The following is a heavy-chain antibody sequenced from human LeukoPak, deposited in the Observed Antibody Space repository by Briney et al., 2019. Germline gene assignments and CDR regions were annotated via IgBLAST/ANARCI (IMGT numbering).Heavy chain of an antibody. CDR3: ARDTGRWYLDY. Sequence: ASAKVSCKASGYTFTGYYMHWVRQAPGQGLEWMGWINPNSGGTNYAQKFQGWVTMTRDTSISTAYMELSRLRSDDTAVYYCARDTGRWYLDYWGQGTLVTVSS. D-gene: IGHD3-10*01. CDR2: INPNSGGT. CDR1: GYTFTGYY. J-gene: IGHJ4*02. V-gene: IGHV1-2*04.